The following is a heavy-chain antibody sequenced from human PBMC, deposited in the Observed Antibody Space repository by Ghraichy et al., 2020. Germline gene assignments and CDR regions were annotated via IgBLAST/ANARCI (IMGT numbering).Heavy chain of an antibody. CDR2: VYHSGST. Sequence: SETLSLTCTVSGYSISSGYYWGWIRQPPGKGLEWIGSVYHSGSTYYNPSLKSRVTISVDTPKNQFSLKLSSVTAADTAVYYCARQTWIQLSGGTGPGYMDVWGKGTTVTVSS. D-gene: IGHD5-18*01. J-gene: IGHJ6*03. CDR1: GYSISSGYY. V-gene: IGHV4-38-2*02. CDR3: ARQTWIQLSGGTGPGYMDV.